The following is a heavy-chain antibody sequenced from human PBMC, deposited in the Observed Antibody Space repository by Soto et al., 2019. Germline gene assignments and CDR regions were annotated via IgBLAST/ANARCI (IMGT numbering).Heavy chain of an antibody. CDR1: GGYFNNRQTLNSYP. Sequence: QVQVVQSGAEVKRPGSSVNVSCKASGGYFNNRQTLNSYPISWVRQAPGQGLEWMGGIIPLFGTTNYAQRFQGRVTITADKSTSMTYLELNNVTSDDTAVYYCAKSWGGEIYHYYYAMDVWGQGTTVTVSS. J-gene: IGHJ6*02. CDR2: IIPLFGTT. CDR3: AKSWGGEIYHYYYAMDV. V-gene: IGHV1-69*06. D-gene: IGHD3-16*01.